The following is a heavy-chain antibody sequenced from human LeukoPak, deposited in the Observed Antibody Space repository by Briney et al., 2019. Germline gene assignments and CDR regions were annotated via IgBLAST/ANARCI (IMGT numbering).Heavy chain of an antibody. CDR3: AKTGDYYGSGSYYRAIDY. CDR1: GFTFSSYA. J-gene: IGHJ4*02. CDR2: ISGSGGST. V-gene: IGHV3-23*01. Sequence: GGSLRLSCAASGFTFSSYAMSWVRQAPGKGLEWVSAISGSGGSTYYAESVKGRFTISRDNSKNTLYLQMNSLRAEDTAVYYCAKTGDYYGSGSYYRAIDYWGQGTLVTVSS. D-gene: IGHD3-10*01.